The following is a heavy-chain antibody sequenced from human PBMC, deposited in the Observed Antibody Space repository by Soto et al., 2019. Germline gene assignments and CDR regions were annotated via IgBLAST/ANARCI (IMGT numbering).Heavy chain of an antibody. D-gene: IGHD3-10*01. Sequence: ASVKVSCKTSGYFFTSYYIHWVRQAPGQGLEWMGWINPNNGGTNSAQKFQGRVTMTSDTSINTAYTEITSLRSDDTALYYCAREVTYGGGSFSLGLWGQGTLVTVSS. J-gene: IGHJ4*02. CDR1: GYFFTSYY. V-gene: IGHV1-2*02. CDR2: INPNNGGT. CDR3: AREVTYGGGSFSLGL.